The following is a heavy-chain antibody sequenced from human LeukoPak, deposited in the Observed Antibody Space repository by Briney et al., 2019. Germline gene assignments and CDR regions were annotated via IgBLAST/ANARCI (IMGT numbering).Heavy chain of an antibody. V-gene: IGHV4-59*01. Sequence: SETLSLTCTVSSGPISSYDWSWIRQPPGKGLEWIGYFYYSGSTNYNPSLKSRVTISVDTSKKQFSLKLSSVTAADTAAYYCARGGSGCGDYNAEYFQHWGQGTLVTVSS. CDR3: ARGGSGCGDYNAEYFQH. J-gene: IGHJ1*01. D-gene: IGHD4-17*01. CDR2: FYYSGST. CDR1: SGPISSYD.